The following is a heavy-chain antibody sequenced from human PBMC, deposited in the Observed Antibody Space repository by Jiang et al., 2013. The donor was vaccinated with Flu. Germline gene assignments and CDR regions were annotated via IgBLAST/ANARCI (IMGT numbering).Heavy chain of an antibody. Sequence: YTFTGYYIHWVRQAPGQGLEWMGWISPDSGSTNYAQKLQGWVTMTRDRSINTAYMELTRLTSDDTAVYYCARITRGGSGFDYWGQGTLVTVSS. J-gene: IGHJ4*02. CDR3: ARITRGGSGFDY. CDR2: ISPDSGST. V-gene: IGHV1-2*04. D-gene: IGHD3-10*01. CDR1: YTFTGYY.